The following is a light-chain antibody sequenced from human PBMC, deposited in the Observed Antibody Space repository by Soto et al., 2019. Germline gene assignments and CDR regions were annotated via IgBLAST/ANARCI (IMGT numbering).Light chain of an antibody. V-gene: IGKV1-17*01. CDR3: LQHHTYPFT. J-gene: IGKJ2*01. CDR2: AAY. CDR1: QVIGNN. Sequence: DIQMTQSPSSLSASVGDRVTLTCRASQVIGNNLGWYQQKPGKAPKRLIYAAYTLEGGVPSRFSGSGSATEFTLTISSLQSEDVATYDCLQHHTYPFTFGQGTKLEI.